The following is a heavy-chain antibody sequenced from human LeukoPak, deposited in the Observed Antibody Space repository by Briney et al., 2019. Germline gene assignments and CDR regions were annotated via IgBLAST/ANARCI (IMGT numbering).Heavy chain of an antibody. CDR2: IYYSGST. CDR3: ARAHPMIVVVKRWFDP. V-gene: IGHV4-59*12. Sequence: SETLSLTCTVSGGSISSYYWSWIRQPPGKGLEWIGYIYYSGSTNYNPSLKSRVTISVDTPKNQFSLKLSSVTAADTAVYYCARAHPMIVVVKRWFDPWGQGTLVTVSS. CDR1: GGSISSYY. D-gene: IGHD3-22*01. J-gene: IGHJ5*02.